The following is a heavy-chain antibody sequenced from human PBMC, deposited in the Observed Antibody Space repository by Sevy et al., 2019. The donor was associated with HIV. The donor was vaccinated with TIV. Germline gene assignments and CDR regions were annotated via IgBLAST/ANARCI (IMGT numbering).Heavy chain of an antibody. Sequence: GGSLRLSCTASGFTFGEYSMSWFRQAPGKGLEWVSFIRSEVYGGTTEYAASVKGRFTNSRDDSTSIAYLQMSSLKTEDTAVYYCTRGRRVYADYGVDYWGQGTLVTISS. CDR3: TRGRRVYADYGVDY. CDR2: IRSEVYGGTT. J-gene: IGHJ4*02. D-gene: IGHD4-17*01. V-gene: IGHV3-49*03. CDR1: GFTFGEYS.